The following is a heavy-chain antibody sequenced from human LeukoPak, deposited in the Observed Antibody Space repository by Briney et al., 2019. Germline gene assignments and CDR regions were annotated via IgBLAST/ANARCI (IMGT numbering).Heavy chain of an antibody. Sequence: SETLSLTCTVSGGSISSDYWSWIRQPPGKGLEWIGYIYYSGSTNYNPSLKSRVTISVDTSKNQFSLKLSSVTAADTAVYYCARAPGNCRSTTCYYFDYWGQGALVTVSS. J-gene: IGHJ4*02. V-gene: IGHV4-59*01. CDR1: GGSISSDY. CDR3: ARAPGNCRSTTCYYFDY. D-gene: IGHD2-2*01. CDR2: IYYSGST.